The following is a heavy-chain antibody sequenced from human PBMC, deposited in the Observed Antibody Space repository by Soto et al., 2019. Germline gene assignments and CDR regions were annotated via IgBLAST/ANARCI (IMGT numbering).Heavy chain of an antibody. V-gene: IGHV3-11*01. CDR1: GFTFSDYY. J-gene: IGHJ3*02. Sequence: PGGSLRLSCAASGFTFSDYYMSWIRQAPGKGLEWVSYISSSGSTIYYADSVKGRFTISRDNAKNSLYLQMNSLRAEDTAVYYCARDPXYYDSSGYFLVPGAFDIWGQGTMVTVSS. CDR3: ARDPXYYDSSGYFLVPGAFDI. CDR2: ISSSGSTI. D-gene: IGHD3-22*01.